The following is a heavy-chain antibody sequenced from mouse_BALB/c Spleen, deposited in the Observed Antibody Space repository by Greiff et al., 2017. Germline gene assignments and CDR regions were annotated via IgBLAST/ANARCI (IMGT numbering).Heavy chain of an antibody. CDR1: GFTFSSYA. CDR2: ISSGGST. Sequence: DVQLVESGGGLVKPGGSLKLSCAASGFTFSSYAMSWVRQTPEKRLEWVASISSGGSTYYPDSVKGRFTISRDNARNILYLQMSSLRSEDTAMYYCARGYYGNYWFAYWGQGTLVTVSA. CDR3: ARGYYGNYWFAY. D-gene: IGHD2-1*01. V-gene: IGHV5-6-5*01. J-gene: IGHJ3*01.